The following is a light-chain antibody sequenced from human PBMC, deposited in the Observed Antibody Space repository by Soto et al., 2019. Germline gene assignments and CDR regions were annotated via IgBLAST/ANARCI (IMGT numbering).Light chain of an antibody. Sequence: DIPLTQSPSVVSASVGDRVTITCRASQNINRWMSWYQVKPGKAPKVLISDASNLQSGVPSRFSGSGSGTEFTLTIGSLQPEDFATYYCQQHNYYFGGRTKVETK. CDR2: DAS. CDR1: QNINRW. J-gene: IGKJ4*01. V-gene: IGKV1-5*01. CDR3: QQHNYY.